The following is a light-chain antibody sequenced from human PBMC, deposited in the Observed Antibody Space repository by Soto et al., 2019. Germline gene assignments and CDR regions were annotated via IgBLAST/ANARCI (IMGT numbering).Light chain of an antibody. V-gene: IGKV1-12*01. Sequence: DIQMTQSPSSVSASVGDRVTITCRASQGISTWLAWYQQKPGKAPKLLIYAASRLQSGVPSRFSCSGSGTNFSLTISSLQPEDFATFYCQQSNSFPWTFGQGTTVENK. J-gene: IGKJ1*01. CDR2: AAS. CDR1: QGISTW. CDR3: QQSNSFPWT.